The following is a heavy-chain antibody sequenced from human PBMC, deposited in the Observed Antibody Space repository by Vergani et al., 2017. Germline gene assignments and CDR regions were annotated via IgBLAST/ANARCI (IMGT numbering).Heavy chain of an antibody. V-gene: IGHV3-13*01. Sequence: EVQLVESGGGLVQPGGSLRLSCAASGFTFSTYDMHWVRQATGKGLEWVSAIGTAGDTYYPGSVKGRFTISRENAKNSLYLQMNGLRAGDTAVYYCARRDSSSPAFDYWGQGTMVTVSS. D-gene: IGHD6-6*01. CDR3: ARRDSSSPAFDY. CDR1: GFTFSTYD. CDR2: IGTAGDT. J-gene: IGHJ4*02.